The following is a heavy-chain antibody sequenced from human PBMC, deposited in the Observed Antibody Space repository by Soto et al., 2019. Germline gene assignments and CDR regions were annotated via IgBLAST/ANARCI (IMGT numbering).Heavy chain of an antibody. CDR2: ISGSGGST. Sequence: EVQLLESGGGLVQPGGSLRLSCAASGFTFSSYAMSWVRQAPGKGLEWVSAISGSGGSTYYADSVKGRFTISRDNSKNTLYLQMNSLRAEDTAVYYCAKVGCSGGSCYYYFDYWGQGTLVNVSS. V-gene: IGHV3-23*01. D-gene: IGHD2-15*01. CDR3: AKVGCSGGSCYYYFDY. CDR1: GFTFSSYA. J-gene: IGHJ4*02.